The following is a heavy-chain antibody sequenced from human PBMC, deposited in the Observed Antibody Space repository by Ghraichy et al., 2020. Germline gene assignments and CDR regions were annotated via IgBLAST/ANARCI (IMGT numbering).Heavy chain of an antibody. V-gene: IGHV3-23*01. D-gene: IGHD5-12*01. CDR1: GFTFSSYA. Sequence: GGSLRLSCAASGFTFSSYAMSWVRQAPGKGLEWVSAISGSGGSTYYADSVKGRFTISRDNSKNTLYLQMNSLRAEDTAVYYCAKEPGGYSGYDHVLAQYNWFDPWGQGTLVTVSS. J-gene: IGHJ5*02. CDR2: ISGSGGST. CDR3: AKEPGGYSGYDHVLAQYNWFDP.